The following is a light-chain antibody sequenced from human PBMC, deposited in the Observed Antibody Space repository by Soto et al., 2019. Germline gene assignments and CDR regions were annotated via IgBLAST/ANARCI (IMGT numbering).Light chain of an antibody. CDR3: SSYAVSTDFV. J-gene: IGLJ2*01. V-gene: IGLV2-14*01. CDR1: TSDFVNYNY. CDR2: EVS. Sequence: QSALTQPASLSGSPGQSVTISCSGTTSDFVNYNYVSWYQHHPGKAPQLILFEVSNRPSGVSSRFSGSKSGNTASLIISGLQDEDEAYYYCSSYAVSTDFVFGGGTKLTVL.